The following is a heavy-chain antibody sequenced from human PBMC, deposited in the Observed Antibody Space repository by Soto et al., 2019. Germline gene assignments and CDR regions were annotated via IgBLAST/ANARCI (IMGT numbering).Heavy chain of an antibody. Sequence: QVQLVESGGGVVQPGRSLRLSCAASGFTFSSYGMHWVRQAPGKGLEWVAVIWYDGSNKYYADSVKGRFTISRDNSKNTLYLQMNSLRAEDTAVYYCARDSSRDNWNSNYFDYWGQGTLVTVSS. D-gene: IGHD1-1*01. CDR3: ARDSSRDNWNSNYFDY. V-gene: IGHV3-33*01. J-gene: IGHJ4*02. CDR1: GFTFSSYG. CDR2: IWYDGSNK.